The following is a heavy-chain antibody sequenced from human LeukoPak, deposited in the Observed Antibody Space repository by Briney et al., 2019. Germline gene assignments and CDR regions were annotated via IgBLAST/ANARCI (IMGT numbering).Heavy chain of an antibody. D-gene: IGHD6-6*01. V-gene: IGHV1-69*05. J-gene: IGHJ6*03. Sequence: SVKVSCKAPGGTFSSYAISWVRQAPGQGLEWMGGIIPIFGTANYAQKFQGRVTITTDESTSTAYMELSSLRSEDTAVYYCARDSSIAARYYYYYYMDVWGKGTTVTVSS. CDR3: ARDSSIAARYYYYYYMDV. CDR2: IIPIFGTA. CDR1: GGTFSSYA.